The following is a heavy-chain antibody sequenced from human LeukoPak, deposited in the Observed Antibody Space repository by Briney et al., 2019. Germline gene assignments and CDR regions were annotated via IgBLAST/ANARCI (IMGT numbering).Heavy chain of an antibody. Sequence: GGSLRLSCAASGYTFSSFSINWVRPAPGMGLEWVSSISVRSNYIYYADSVRGRFSISRDDARNSLYLQMDSLRGDDTAVYYCARLRRNRGSSGYYYYYDYWGQGTLVTVSS. CDR1: GYTFSSFS. D-gene: IGHD3-22*01. J-gene: IGHJ4*02. CDR2: ISVRSNYI. V-gene: IGHV3-21*01. CDR3: ARLRRNRGSSGYYYYYDY.